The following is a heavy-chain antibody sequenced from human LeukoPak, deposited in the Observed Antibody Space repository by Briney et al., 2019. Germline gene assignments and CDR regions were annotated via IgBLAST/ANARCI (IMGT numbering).Heavy chain of an antibody. Sequence: GGSLRLSCAASGFTFSNYAVTWVRQAPGKGLEWVSFISGSGGSTYYADSVKGRFTISRDNSKNTLYLQMNSPRAEDTAIYYCAKDSQYYFDYWGQGTLVTVSS. CDR1: GFTFSNYA. CDR2: ISGSGGST. V-gene: IGHV3-23*01. J-gene: IGHJ4*02. CDR3: AKDSQYYFDY.